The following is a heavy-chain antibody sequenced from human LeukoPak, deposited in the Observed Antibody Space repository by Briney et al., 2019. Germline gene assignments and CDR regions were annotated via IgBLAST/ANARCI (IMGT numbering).Heavy chain of an antibody. J-gene: IGHJ2*01. V-gene: IGHV4-31*03. D-gene: IGHD3-10*01. Sequence: TSSETLSLTCTVSGGSISSGGYSWSWLRQHPGKGLEWIGYIYYSGSTYYNPSLKSRVTISVDTSKNQFSLKLSSVTAADTAVYYCARGYYYGSGSYTDYWYFDLWGRGTLVTVSS. CDR1: GGSISSGGYS. CDR3: ARGYYYGSGSYTDYWYFDL. CDR2: IYYSGST.